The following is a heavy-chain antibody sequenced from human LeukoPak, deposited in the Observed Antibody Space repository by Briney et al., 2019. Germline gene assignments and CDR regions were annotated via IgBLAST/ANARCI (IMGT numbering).Heavy chain of an antibody. CDR1: GFTFSSYS. CDR2: ISSSSSYI. J-gene: IGHJ6*02. CDR3: ARDRLGDSGRYYGMDV. V-gene: IGHV3-21*01. D-gene: IGHD2-21*02. Sequence: PGGSLRLSCAASGFTFSSYSMNWVRRAPGKGLEWVSSISSSSSYIYYAGSVKGRFTISRDNAKNSLYLQMNSLRAEDTAVYYCARDRLGDSGRYYGMDVWGQGTTVTVSS.